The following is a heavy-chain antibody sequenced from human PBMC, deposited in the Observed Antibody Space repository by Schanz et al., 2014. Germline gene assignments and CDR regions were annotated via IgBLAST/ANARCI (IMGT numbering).Heavy chain of an antibody. J-gene: IGHJ4*02. Sequence: QVHLQESGPGLVKPSETLSLNCDVSGDSIASNHWWSWVRQPPGKGLEWIGEIYHNGRTNYSPSLESRVTIWVDKSKNQFSLRLSSVTAADTAVYFCARQYQDGSGSYDGDFWGQGTLVTVSS. CDR2: IYHNGRT. D-gene: IGHD3-10*01. V-gene: IGHV4-4*02. CDR1: GDSIASNHW. CDR3: ARQYQDGSGSYDGDF.